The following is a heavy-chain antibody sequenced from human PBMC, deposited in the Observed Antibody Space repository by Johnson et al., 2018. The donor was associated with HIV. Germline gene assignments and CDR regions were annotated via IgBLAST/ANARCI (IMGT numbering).Heavy chain of an antibody. J-gene: IGHJ3*02. Sequence: QVQLVESGGGVVQPGRSLRLSCAASGFTFTFYAMHWVRQAPGKGLEWVAVISYDGSNKYYVDSVKGRFTISRDNAKKSLYVQMNSLRAEDTALYYCARERLSTNTGYVRDAFDIWGQGTMVTVSS. CDR1: GFTFTFYA. D-gene: IGHD2-2*01. CDR2: ISYDGSNK. CDR3: ARERLSTNTGYVRDAFDI. V-gene: IGHV3-30*04.